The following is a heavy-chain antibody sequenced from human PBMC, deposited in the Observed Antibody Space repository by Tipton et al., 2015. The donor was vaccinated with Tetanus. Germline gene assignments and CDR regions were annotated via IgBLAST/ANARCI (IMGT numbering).Heavy chain of an antibody. CDR3: AKDEDIVVVPAASWFGY. V-gene: IGHV3-23*01. Sequence: SLRLSCAASGFTFSSYAMSWVRQAPGKGLEWVSAISGSGGSTYYADSVKGRFTISRDNSKNTLYLQMNSLRAEDTAVYYCAKDEDIVVVPAASWFGYWGQGTLVTVSS. D-gene: IGHD2-2*01. J-gene: IGHJ4*02. CDR1: GFTFSSYA. CDR2: ISGSGGST.